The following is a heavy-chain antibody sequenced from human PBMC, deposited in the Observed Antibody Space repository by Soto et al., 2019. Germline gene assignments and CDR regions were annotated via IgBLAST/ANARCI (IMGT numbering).Heavy chain of an antibody. CDR1: GYDFTSYW. J-gene: IGHJ3*02. V-gene: IGHV5-51*01. CDR3: ARRRSSTAFDI. Sequence: GESLKISCKASGYDFTSYWIGWVRQKPGKGLEWMAMIYPGDSDTRDSPSFQGQVTISADKSTSTAYLQWSNLKASDTAMYYCARRRSSTAFDIWGQGSMVTVSS. D-gene: IGHD2-2*01. CDR2: IYPGDSDT.